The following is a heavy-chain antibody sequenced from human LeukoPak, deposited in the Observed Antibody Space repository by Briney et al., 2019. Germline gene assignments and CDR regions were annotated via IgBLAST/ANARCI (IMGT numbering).Heavy chain of an antibody. CDR2: INWNGGST. Sequence: VRSLRLSCAASGFSFGSYGMHWVRQAPGKGLEWVSGINWNGGSTGYADSVKGRFTISRDNAKNSLYLQMNSLRAEDTAVYYCAKVPNWNYLWFDPWGQGTLVTVSS. CDR3: AKVPNWNYLWFDP. V-gene: IGHV3-20*04. D-gene: IGHD1-7*01. J-gene: IGHJ5*02. CDR1: GFSFGSYG.